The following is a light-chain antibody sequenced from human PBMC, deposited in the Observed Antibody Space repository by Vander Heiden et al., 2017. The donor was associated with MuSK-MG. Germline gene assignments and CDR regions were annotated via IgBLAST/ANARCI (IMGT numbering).Light chain of an antibody. CDR1: SSDVGGYNY. J-gene: IGLJ3*02. CDR3: CSYAGGYSWV. CDR2: DVN. V-gene: IGLV2-11*01. Sequence: QSALTQPRSVSGSPGQSVSISCTGTSSDVGGYNYVSWYQLNPGTAPKLLIYDVNKRPSGVPDRFSGSKSGNTASLTISGLQAEDEADYYCCSYAGGYSWVFGGGTKLTV.